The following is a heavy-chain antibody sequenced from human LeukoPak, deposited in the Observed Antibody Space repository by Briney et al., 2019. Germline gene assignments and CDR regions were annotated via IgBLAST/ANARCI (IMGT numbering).Heavy chain of an antibody. CDR2: ISYSGST. V-gene: IGHV4-59*08. D-gene: IGHD3-10*01. CDR1: GASISGYY. CDR3: ARHPELYFFDY. J-gene: IGHJ4*02. Sequence: SETLSLTCTVSGASISGYYWSWIRQPPGKGLEWIGYISYSGSTNYNPSLKSRVTISADTSKNQVSLTLSSVTAADTAAYYCARHPELYFFDYWGQGTLVTVSS.